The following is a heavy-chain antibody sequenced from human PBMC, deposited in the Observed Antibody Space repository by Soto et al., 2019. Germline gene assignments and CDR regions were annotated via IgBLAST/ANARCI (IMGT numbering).Heavy chain of an antibody. V-gene: IGHV4-34*01. CDR1: GGSFSGFY. CDR3: VIGGWYDSSRYYTYDY. J-gene: IGHJ4*02. D-gene: IGHD3-22*01. Sequence: PETLSLTCTVYGGSFSGFYWSWIRQPPGKGLEWIGGINPSGTTNYNPSLKSRVIISVDTSKNQFSLKLRSVTAADTAVYYCVIGGWYDSSRYYTYDYWGRGTLVIGSA. CDR2: INPSGTT.